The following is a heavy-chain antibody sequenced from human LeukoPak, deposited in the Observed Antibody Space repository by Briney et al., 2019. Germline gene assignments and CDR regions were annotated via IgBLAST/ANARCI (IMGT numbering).Heavy chain of an antibody. V-gene: IGHV3-74*01. CDR3: ARVSRSRDGYSSAY. Sequence: GGSLRLSCAASGFTFSSYWMHWVRQAPGKGLVWVSRINTDGSSTSYADSVKGRFTISRDNAKNTLYLQMNSLRAEDTAVYYCARVSRSRDGYSSAYWGQGTLVTVSS. CDR2: INTDGSST. D-gene: IGHD5-24*01. J-gene: IGHJ4*02. CDR1: GFTFSSYW.